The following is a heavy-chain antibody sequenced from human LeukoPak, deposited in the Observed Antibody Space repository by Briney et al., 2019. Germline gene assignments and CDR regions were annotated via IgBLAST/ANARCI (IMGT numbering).Heavy chain of an antibody. CDR2: INTDGSST. V-gene: IGHV3-74*01. J-gene: IGHJ5*02. D-gene: IGHD3-10*01. CDR3: VRQRAGGNWFDP. Sequence: GGSLRLSCAASGFTSSSYWMHWVRQAPGKGLVWVSRINTDGSSTSYADPVKGRFTISRDNAKNTLYLQMNSLRAEDTAVYYCVRQRAGGNWFDPWGQGTLVTVSS. CDR1: GFTSSSYW.